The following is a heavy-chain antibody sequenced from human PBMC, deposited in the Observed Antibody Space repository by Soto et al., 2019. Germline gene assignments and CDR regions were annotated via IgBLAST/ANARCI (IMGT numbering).Heavy chain of an antibody. V-gene: IGHV4-34*01. J-gene: IGHJ6*02. Sequence: SETLSLTCAVYGGSFSGYYWSCIRQPPGKGLEWIGEINHSGSTNYNPSLKSRVTISVDTSKNQFSLKLSSVTAADTAVYYCARVQRGTIFGVAPYPDYYGLDVWGQGTTVTVSS. D-gene: IGHD3-3*01. CDR2: INHSGST. CDR1: GGSFSGYY. CDR3: ARVQRGTIFGVAPYPDYYGLDV.